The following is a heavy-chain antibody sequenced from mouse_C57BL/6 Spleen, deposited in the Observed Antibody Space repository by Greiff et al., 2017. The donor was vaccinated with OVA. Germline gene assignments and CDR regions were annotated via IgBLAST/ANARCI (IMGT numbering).Heavy chain of an antibody. CDR2: IYPGDGDT. J-gene: IGHJ2*01. D-gene: IGHD2-3*01. V-gene: IGHV1-82*01. CDR3: ARGYYDGYYGY. Sequence: VQLQQSGPELVKPGASVKISCKASGYAFSSSWMNWVKQRPGKGLEWIGRIYPGDGDTNYNGKFKGKATLTADKSSSTAYMQLSSLTSEDSAVYFCARGYYDGYYGYWGQGTTLTVSS. CDR1: GYAFSSSW.